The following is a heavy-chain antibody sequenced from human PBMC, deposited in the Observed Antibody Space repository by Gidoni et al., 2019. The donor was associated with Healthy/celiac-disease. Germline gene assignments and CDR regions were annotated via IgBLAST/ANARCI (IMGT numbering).Heavy chain of an antibody. CDR2: INPNSGGT. CDR3: ARFDPGPADEDYYYYYGMDV. Sequence: QVQLVQSGAEVKKPGASVKVSCKASGYTFTGSYMHWVRQAPGQGLEWMGWINPNSGGTNYAQKFQGRVTMTRDTSISTAYMELSRLRSDDTAVYYCARFDPGPADEDYYYYYGMDVWGQGTTVTVSS. V-gene: IGHV1-2*02. J-gene: IGHJ6*02. CDR1: GYTFTGSY.